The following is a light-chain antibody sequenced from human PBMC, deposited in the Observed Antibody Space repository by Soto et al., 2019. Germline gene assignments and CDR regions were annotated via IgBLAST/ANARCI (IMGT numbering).Light chain of an antibody. J-gene: IGKJ4*01. CDR1: QGISSY. CDR3: QQANSFLT. Sequence: AIRMPQSPSSLSASTGDRFTITCRASQGISSYLAWYQQKPGKAPKLLIYAASTLQSGVPSRFSGSGSGTDFTLTISSLQPEDFATYYCQQANSFLTFGGGTKVDI. V-gene: IGKV1-8*01. CDR2: AAS.